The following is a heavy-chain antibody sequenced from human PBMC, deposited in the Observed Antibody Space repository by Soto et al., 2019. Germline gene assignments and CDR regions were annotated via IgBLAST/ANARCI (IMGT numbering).Heavy chain of an antibody. D-gene: IGHD3-16*02. J-gene: IGHJ4*02. CDR3: ARGVWFGGVIVRYDPYFDY. CDR2: IYYSGST. CDR1: GGSISSGDYY. Sequence: QVQLQESGPGLVKPSQTLSLTCTVSGGSISSGDYYWSWIRQPPGKGLEWIGYIYYSGSTYYNPSLKSRVTISVDTSKNQFSLKLSSVTAADTAVYYCARGVWFGGVIVRYDPYFDYWGQGTLVTVSS. V-gene: IGHV4-30-4*01.